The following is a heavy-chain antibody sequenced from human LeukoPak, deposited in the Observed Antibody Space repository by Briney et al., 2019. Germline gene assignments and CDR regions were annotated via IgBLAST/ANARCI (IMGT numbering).Heavy chain of an antibody. Sequence: PGRSLRLSCRASGFIFSDHAMTSVPQAPGKGLECVGFIRSKAYGGTKEYATSVKGRFTISRDDSESIVYLEMNSLKIEDTGVYYCSRGPKRRWSHNGIDVWGQGTTVTVSS. CDR3: SRGPKRRWSHNGIDV. J-gene: IGHJ6*02. CDR2: IRSKAYGGTK. V-gene: IGHV3-49*04. CDR1: GFIFSDHA. D-gene: IGHD1-1*01.